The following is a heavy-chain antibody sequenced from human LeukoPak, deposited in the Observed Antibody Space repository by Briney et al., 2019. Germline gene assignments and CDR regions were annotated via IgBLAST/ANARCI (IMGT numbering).Heavy chain of an antibody. V-gene: IGHV3-64*01. CDR3: ATSLVVVAAINDAFDI. CDR1: GFTFSSYA. D-gene: IGHD2-15*01. J-gene: IGHJ3*02. CDR2: ISSNGGST. Sequence: GGSLRLSRAASGFTFSSYAMHWVRQAPGKGLEYVSAISSNGGSTYYANSVKGRFTISRDNSKNTLYLQMGSLRAEDMAVYYCATSLVVVAAINDAFDIWGQGTMVTVSS.